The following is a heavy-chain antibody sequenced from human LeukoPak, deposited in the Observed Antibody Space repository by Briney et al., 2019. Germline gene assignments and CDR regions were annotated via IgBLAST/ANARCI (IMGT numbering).Heavy chain of an antibody. Sequence: GGSLRLSCAASGFTFSRHGMHWVRQAPGKGLEWVAVIGDTGRAKYYADSVERRFTASRDNFKNTLYLEMNSLRYDDTALYYCAREAAWGNWYFDLWGRGTLVTVSS. V-gene: IGHV3-30*03. CDR2: IGDTGRAK. D-gene: IGHD3-16*01. CDR3: AREAAWGNWYFDL. J-gene: IGHJ2*01. CDR1: GFTFSRHG.